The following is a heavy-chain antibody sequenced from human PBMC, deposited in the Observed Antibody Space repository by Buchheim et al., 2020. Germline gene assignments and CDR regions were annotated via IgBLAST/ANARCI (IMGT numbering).Heavy chain of an antibody. Sequence: QVQIVQSGAEEKKPGSSVKISCEVSGYNFNMNPIHWVRQAPGQGLEWMGWINIANGYTKYSQNFQGRVSFTKHMSARTAYMEVASLKSEDTAVYFCARDAHSGYASLVPYYFDYWGQGTL. V-gene: IGHV1-3*05. J-gene: IGHJ4*02. CDR2: INIANGYT. CDR3: ARDAHSGYASLVPYYFDY. D-gene: IGHD5-12*01. CDR1: GYNFNMNP.